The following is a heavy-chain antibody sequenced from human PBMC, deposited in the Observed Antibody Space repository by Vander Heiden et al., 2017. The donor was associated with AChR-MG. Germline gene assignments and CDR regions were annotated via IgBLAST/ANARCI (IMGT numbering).Heavy chain of an antibody. J-gene: IGHJ2*01. V-gene: IGHV1-2*02. CDR3: ARVKGRGSSWRWYFDL. D-gene: IGHD6-13*01. CDR2: INPNSGGT. Sequence: QVQLVQSGAEVKKPGAPVKVPCKASGYTFTGYYMHWGRQAPGQGLEWMGWINPNSGGTNYAQKFQGRVTMTRDTSISTAYMELSRLGSDDTAVYYCARVKGRGSSWRWYFDLWGRGTLVTVSS. CDR1: GYTFTGYY.